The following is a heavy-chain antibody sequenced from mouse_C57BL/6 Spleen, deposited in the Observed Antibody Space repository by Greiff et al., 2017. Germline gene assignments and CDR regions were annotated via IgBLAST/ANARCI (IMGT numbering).Heavy chain of an antibody. Sequence: QVQLKESGAELVRPGTSVKVSCKASGYAFTNYLIAWVKQRPGQGLEWIGVINPGSGGTNYNEKFKGKATLTADKSSSTAYMQLSSLTSEDSAVYFCARKKNYYSNYDYAMDYWGQGTSVTVSS. CDR1: GYAFTNYL. CDR2: INPGSGGT. CDR3: ARKKNYYSNYDYAMDY. J-gene: IGHJ4*01. V-gene: IGHV1-54*01. D-gene: IGHD2-5*01.